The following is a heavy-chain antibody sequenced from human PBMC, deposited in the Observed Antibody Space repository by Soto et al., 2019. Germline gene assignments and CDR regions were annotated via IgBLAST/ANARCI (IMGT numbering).Heavy chain of an antibody. V-gene: IGHV3-64*01. CDR1: GFTFSSYA. J-gene: IGHJ4*02. D-gene: IGHD6-13*01. Sequence: GGSLRLSCAASGFTFSSYAMHWVRQAPGKGLEYVSAISSNGGSTYYANSVKGRFTISRDNSKNTLYLQMNSLRAEDTAVYYCARAPLRAGTGSYYFDYWGQGTLVTVSS. CDR2: ISSNGGST. CDR3: ARAPLRAGTGSYYFDY.